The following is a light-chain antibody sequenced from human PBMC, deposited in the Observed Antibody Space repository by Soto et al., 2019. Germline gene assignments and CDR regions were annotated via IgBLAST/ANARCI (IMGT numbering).Light chain of an antibody. CDR2: KAS. J-gene: IGKJ5*01. CDR1: QTISRW. Sequence: DIQMTQSPSTLSASIGDRVTITCRASQTISRWLAWYQQKPGKAPNLLIYKASTLESGVPSRFSGSGSGTEFTLTLSSLQPDDSATYYCQQYDKWPPITFGQGTRLEIK. CDR3: QQYDKWPPIT. V-gene: IGKV1-5*03.